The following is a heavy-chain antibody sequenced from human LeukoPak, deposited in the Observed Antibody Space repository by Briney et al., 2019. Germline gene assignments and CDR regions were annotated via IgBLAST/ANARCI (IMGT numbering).Heavy chain of an antibody. CDR1: GYTLTELS. CDR2: IIPIFGIA. V-gene: IGHV1-69*04. J-gene: IGHJ3*02. D-gene: IGHD2-15*01. CDR3: ARDSEDLVVVVAAAVSAFDI. Sequence: SVKVSCKVSGYTLTELSMHWVRQAPGKGLEWMGRIIPIFGIANYAQKFQGRVTITADKSTSTSYMELSSLRSEDTAVYYCARDSEDLVVVVAAAVSAFDIWGQGTMVTVSS.